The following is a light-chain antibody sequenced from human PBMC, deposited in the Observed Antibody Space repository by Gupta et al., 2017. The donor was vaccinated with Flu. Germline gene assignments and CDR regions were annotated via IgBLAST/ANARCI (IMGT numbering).Light chain of an antibody. CDR2: AGS. J-gene: IGKJ4*01. V-gene: IGKV1-9*01. CDR1: QAISHY. CDR3: QLCDQSPVT. Sequence: DIPLTQSPSFLSASVGDRVTIPCRSSQAISHYLAWYQQKPGEGPKLLIYAGSTLQTEVPSKFSGSGSGTEFTLTISSLQPEDIGIYYCQLCDQSPVTFGTGTKV.